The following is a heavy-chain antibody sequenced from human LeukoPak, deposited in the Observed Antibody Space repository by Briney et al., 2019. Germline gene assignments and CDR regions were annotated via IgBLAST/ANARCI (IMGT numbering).Heavy chain of an antibody. CDR3: ARGVWAYSGRYYFHY. J-gene: IGHJ4*02. D-gene: IGHD1-26*01. CDR2: IGTAGDT. V-gene: IGHV3-13*01. CDR1: GFTFSIYD. Sequence: GGSLRLSCAASGFTFSIYDMHWVRQATGKGLEWVSAIGTAGDTYYPGSVKGRFTISRENAKNSLYLQRNSLRAGDTAVYYCARGVWAYSGRYYFHYWGQGTLVTVSS.